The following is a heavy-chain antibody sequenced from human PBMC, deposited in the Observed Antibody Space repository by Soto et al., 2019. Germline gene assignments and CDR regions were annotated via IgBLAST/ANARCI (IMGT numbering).Heavy chain of an antibody. D-gene: IGHD3-16*01. CDR3: ATYYDYVWGQGDFDY. J-gene: IGHJ4*02. CDR2: ISSSSSYT. CDR1: GFSFSDYP. Sequence: VQLVESGGGLVQPGGSLRLSCAASGFSFSDYPMNWVRQAPGKGLEWLSNISSSSSYTNYADSVKGRFTISRDNAKNSLYLQMNSLRAEDTAVYYCATYYDYVWGQGDFDYWGQGTLVTVSS. V-gene: IGHV3-11*06.